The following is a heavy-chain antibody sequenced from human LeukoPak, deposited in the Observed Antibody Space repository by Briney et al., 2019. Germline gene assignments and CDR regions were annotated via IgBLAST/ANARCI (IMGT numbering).Heavy chain of an antibody. Sequence: PSETLSLTCTVSGGSISSSNYYWGWIRQPPGKGLEWIGNIYYSGSTYYNPSLKTRVTISVDTSKNQFSLKLSSVTAADTTVYYCATIAVTGGFDYWGQGTLVTVSS. CDR2: IYYSGST. J-gene: IGHJ4*02. D-gene: IGHD6-19*01. CDR1: GGSISSSNYY. V-gene: IGHV4-39*01. CDR3: ATIAVTGGFDY.